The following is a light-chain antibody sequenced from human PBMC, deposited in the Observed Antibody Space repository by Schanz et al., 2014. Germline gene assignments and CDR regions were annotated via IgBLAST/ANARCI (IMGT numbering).Light chain of an antibody. Sequence: QSALTQPASVSGSPGQSITISCTGTSSDVGNYNLVSWYQQHPGKAPKLMIYEGSRRPSGVSDRFSGSKSGNTASLTISGLQAEDEADYYCCSYAGSSTVVVFGGGTKLT. CDR1: SSDVGNYNL. CDR3: CSYAGSSTVVV. CDR2: EGS. J-gene: IGLJ2*01. V-gene: IGLV2-23*03.